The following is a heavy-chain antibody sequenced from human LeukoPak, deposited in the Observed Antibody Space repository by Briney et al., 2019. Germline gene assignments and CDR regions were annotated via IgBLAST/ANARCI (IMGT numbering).Heavy chain of an antibody. D-gene: IGHD6-19*01. CDR1: GYTLTELS. CDR3: ATDLPYSSGWLGY. J-gene: IGHJ4*02. Sequence: ASVKVSCKVSGYTLTELSMHWVRQAPGKGLEWMGGFDPEDGETIYAQKFQGRVTMTKDTSTDTAYMELSSLRSEDTAVYYCATDLPYSSGWLGYWGQGTLVTVSS. V-gene: IGHV1-24*01. CDR2: FDPEDGET.